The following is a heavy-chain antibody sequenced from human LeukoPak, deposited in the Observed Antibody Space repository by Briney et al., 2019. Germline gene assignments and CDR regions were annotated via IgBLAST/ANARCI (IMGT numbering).Heavy chain of an antibody. Sequence: SETLSLTCTVSGGSISSYYWSWIRQPPGKGLEWIGYIYYSGSTNYNPSLKSRVTISVDTSKNQFSLKLSSVTAADTAVYYCARGLYGAYGYFYFDYWGQGTLVTVSS. CDR2: IYYSGST. J-gene: IGHJ4*02. V-gene: IGHV4-59*01. CDR1: GGSISSYY. D-gene: IGHD4-17*01. CDR3: ARGLYGAYGYFYFDY.